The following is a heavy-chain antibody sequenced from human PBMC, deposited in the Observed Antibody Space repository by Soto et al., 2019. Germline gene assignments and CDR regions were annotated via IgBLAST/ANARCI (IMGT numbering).Heavy chain of an antibody. V-gene: IGHV5-51*03. D-gene: IGHD6-19*01. CDR3: ARRDYTSGCCDY. CDR2: IYPDDSDT. Sequence: EVQLVQSGAEVKKSGESLKISCKASGYSFTNYWIAWVRQMPGKGLEWMGIIYPDDSDTRYIPSFQGQVTISVDKSISTAYLQWSSLKASDTAMYYCARRDYTSGCCDYWGQGTLVTVSS. CDR1: GYSFTNYW. J-gene: IGHJ4*02.